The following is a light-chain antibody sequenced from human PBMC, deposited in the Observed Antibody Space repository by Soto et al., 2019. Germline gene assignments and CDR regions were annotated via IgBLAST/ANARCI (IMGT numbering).Light chain of an antibody. CDR3: SSYAGNYTLI. CDR1: SSDVGRYNY. V-gene: IGLV2-11*01. Sequence: QSVLTQPRSVSGSPGQSVTISCTGTSSDVGRYNYVSWYQQHPGKAPKLMIYDVTKRPSGVPDRFSGSKSGNTASLTISGLQAEDEADYYCSSYAGNYTLIFGGGTKLTVL. J-gene: IGLJ2*01. CDR2: DVT.